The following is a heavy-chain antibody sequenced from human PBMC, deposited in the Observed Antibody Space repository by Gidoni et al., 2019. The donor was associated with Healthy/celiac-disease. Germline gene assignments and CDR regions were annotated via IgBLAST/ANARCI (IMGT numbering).Heavy chain of an antibody. CDR3: AKDDGDDDAPYYYGMDV. CDR2: ISYDGSNK. J-gene: IGHJ6*02. D-gene: IGHD4-17*01. Sequence: QVQLVESGGGVVQPGRSLRLSCAASVFTFSSYGMHWVRQAPGKGLEWVAVISYDGSNKYYADSVKGRFTISRDNSKNTLYLQMNSLRAEDTAVYYCAKDDGDDDAPYYYGMDVWGQGTTVTVSS. V-gene: IGHV3-30*18. CDR1: VFTFSSYG.